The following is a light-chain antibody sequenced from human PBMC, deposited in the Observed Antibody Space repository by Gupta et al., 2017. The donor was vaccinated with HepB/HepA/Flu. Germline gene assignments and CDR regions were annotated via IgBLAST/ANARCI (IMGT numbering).Light chain of an antibody. Sequence: QSALTQPASVSGSPGQSITISCTGTSSDVGSYNLVSWYQQHPGKAPKLMIYEVSKRPSGVSNRFSGSKSGNTASLTISGLQAEDEADYYCCSYAGSSLFWAFGGGTKLTVL. V-gene: IGLV2-23*02. J-gene: IGLJ3*02. CDR2: EVS. CDR3: CSYAGSSLFWA. CDR1: SSDVGSYNL.